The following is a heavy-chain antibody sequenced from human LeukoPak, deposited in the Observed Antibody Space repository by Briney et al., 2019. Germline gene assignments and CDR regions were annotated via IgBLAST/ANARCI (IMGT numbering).Heavy chain of an antibody. V-gene: IGHV1-69*06. CDR1: GGTFSSYA. Sequence: ASVKVSCKASGGTFSSYAISWVRQAPGQGLEWMGGIIPIFGTANYAQKFQGRVTITADKSTSTAYMELSSLRSEDTAVYYCARVGYYDSSGYYYSNWFDPWGQGTLVTVSS. J-gene: IGHJ5*02. D-gene: IGHD3-22*01. CDR3: ARVGYYDSSGYYYSNWFDP. CDR2: IIPIFGTA.